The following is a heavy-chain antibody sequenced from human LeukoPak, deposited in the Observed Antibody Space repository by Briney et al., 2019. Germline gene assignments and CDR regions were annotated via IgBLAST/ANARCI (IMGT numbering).Heavy chain of an antibody. CDR2: INTNTGNP. CDR1: GYTFTGYY. J-gene: IGHJ3*02. V-gene: IGHV7-4-1*02. Sequence: ASVKVSCKASGYTFTGYYMHWVRQAPGQGLEWMGWINTNTGNPTYAQGFTGRFVFSLDTSVSTAYLQISSLKAEDTAVYYCASIAAAGTDAFDIWGQGTMVTVSS. D-gene: IGHD6-13*01. CDR3: ASIAAAGTDAFDI.